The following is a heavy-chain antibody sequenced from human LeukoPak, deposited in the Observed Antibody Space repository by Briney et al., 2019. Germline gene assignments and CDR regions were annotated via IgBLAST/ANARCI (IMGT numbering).Heavy chain of an antibody. V-gene: IGHV3-11*06. CDR1: GFTFSDYY. CDR3: ARETAVAGTHCDY. J-gene: IGHJ4*02. D-gene: IGHD6-19*01. CDR2: ISSSSSYT. Sequence: GGSLRLSCAASGFTFSDYYMSWIRQAPGKGLEWVSYISSSSSYTNYADSVKGRFTISRDNAKNSLYLQMNSLRAEDTAVYYGARETAVAGTHCDYWGQGTLVTVSS.